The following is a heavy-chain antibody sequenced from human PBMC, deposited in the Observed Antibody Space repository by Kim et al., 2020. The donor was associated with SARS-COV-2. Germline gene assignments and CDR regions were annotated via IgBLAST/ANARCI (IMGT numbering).Heavy chain of an antibody. Sequence: STYYADSGKGRFTISRDNSKNTLYLKMNGLRAEDTAVYYCEGGGYYGMDVWGQGTTVTVSS. V-gene: IGHV3-53*01. D-gene: IGHD3-16*01. CDR2: ST. J-gene: IGHJ6*02. CDR3: EGGGYYGMDV.